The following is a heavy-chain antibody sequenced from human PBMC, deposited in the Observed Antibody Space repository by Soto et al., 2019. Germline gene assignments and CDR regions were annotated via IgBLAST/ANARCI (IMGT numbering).Heavy chain of an antibody. Sequence: QLQLQESGPGLVKPSETLSLTCTVSGGSINNSNYYWGWIRQPPGKGLEWIGNIYHSGSTFYNPSRKSRLTMSVDTTKNQFSLKLTSVTAADTAVYYCAREGLDSSFWGQGTLVPVSS. D-gene: IGHD6-6*01. CDR1: GGSINNSNYY. V-gene: IGHV4-39*02. J-gene: IGHJ4*02. CDR3: AREGLDSSF. CDR2: IYHSGST.